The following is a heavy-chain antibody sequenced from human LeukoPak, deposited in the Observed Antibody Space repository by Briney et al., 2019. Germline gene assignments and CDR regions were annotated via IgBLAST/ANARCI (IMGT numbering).Heavy chain of an antibody. V-gene: IGHV4-61*08. Sequence: PSETLSLTCTVSGGSISSGGYYWSWIRQPPGKGLEWIGYIYYSGSTNYNPSLKSRVTISVDTSKNQFSLKLSSVTAADTAVYYCARCQWLGATCSHDYWGQGTLVTVSS. CDR2: IYYSGST. CDR1: GGSISSGGYY. J-gene: IGHJ4*02. CDR3: ARCQWLGATCSHDY. D-gene: IGHD6-19*01.